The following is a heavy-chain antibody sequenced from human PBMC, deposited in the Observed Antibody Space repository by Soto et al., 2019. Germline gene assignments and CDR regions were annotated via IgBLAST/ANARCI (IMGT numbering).Heavy chain of an antibody. Sequence: EVPLVESGGGLVKPGGSLRLSCAASGFTFSNAWMSWVRQAPGKGLEWVGRIKSKTDGGTTDYAAPVKGRFTISRDDSKNTLYLQMNSLKTEDTAVYYCTTVSYDILTGHVYGMDVWGQGTTVTVSS. J-gene: IGHJ6*02. D-gene: IGHD3-9*01. V-gene: IGHV3-15*01. CDR1: GFTFSNAW. CDR2: IKSKTDGGTT. CDR3: TTVSYDILTGHVYGMDV.